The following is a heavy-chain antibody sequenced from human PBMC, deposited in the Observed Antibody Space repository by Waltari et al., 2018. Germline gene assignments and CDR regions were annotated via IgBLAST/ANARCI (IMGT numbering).Heavy chain of an antibody. CDR3: VSGGWGFYFDY. V-gene: IGHV3-21*01. Sequence: EVQLVESGGGLVKPGGSLRLSCGASGFSFSSYRMNWDRQAPGKGLELVSSISSSTTYIHYADSVKGRFTISRDNAKNSLYLQMNSLRVEDTAVYYCVSGGWGFYFDYWGQGTVVTVSS. CDR2: ISSSTTYI. CDR1: GFSFSSYR. J-gene: IGHJ4*02. D-gene: IGHD7-27*01.